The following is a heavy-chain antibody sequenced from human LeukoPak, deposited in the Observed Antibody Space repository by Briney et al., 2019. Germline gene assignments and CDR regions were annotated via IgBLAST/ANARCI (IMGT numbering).Heavy chain of an antibody. CDR2: IKQDGSEK. CDR3: ARVDCSGGTCYLYYFDY. Sequence: GGSLRLSCVASGFTFSRFWMNWVRQAPGKGLEWVANIKQDGSEKYYVDSVKGRFTISRDNAKNSLYLQMNSLRNEDTAVYYCARVDCSGGTCYLYYFDYWGQGTLVTVSS. CDR1: GFTFSRFW. D-gene: IGHD2-15*01. J-gene: IGHJ4*02. V-gene: IGHV3-7*02.